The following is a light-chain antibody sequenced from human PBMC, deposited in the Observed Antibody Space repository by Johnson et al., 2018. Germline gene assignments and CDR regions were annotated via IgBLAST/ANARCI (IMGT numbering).Light chain of an antibody. CDR3: GTWDSSLIAGNV. CDR2: ENN. CDR1: SSNIGNNY. J-gene: IGLJ1*01. V-gene: IGLV1-51*02. Sequence: QSVLTQPPSVSAAPGQKVTISCSGSSSNIGNNYVSWYQQLPGTAPKLLIYENNKRPSGIPDRFPGSKSGTSATLGITGLQTGDEADYYCGTWDSSLIAGNVFGTGTKVTVL.